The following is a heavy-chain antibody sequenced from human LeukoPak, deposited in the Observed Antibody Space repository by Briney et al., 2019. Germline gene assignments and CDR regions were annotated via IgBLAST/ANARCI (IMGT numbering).Heavy chain of an antibody. CDR3: ARHVSGTYSQLGY. CDR2: IYPGDSDT. V-gene: IGHV5-51*01. J-gene: IGHJ4*02. CDR1: GYSFTSYW. D-gene: IGHD1-26*01. Sequence: GESLKISCKGSGYSFTSYWIGWVRQMPGKGLEWMGIIYPGDSDTRYSPSFRGQVTISADKSISTAYLQWSSLKASDTAMYYCARHVSGTYSQLGYWGQGTLVTVSP.